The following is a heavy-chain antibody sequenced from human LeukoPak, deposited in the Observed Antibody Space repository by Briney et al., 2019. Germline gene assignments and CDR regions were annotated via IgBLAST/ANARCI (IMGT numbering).Heavy chain of an antibody. J-gene: IGHJ4*02. Sequence: GGSLILSCAASGFTFSSYAMSWVRQAPGKGLEWVSAISGSGGSTYYADSVKGRFTISRDNSKNTLYLQMNSLRAEDTAVYYCAKTPVSVVAMGLFDYWGQGTLVTVSS. D-gene: IGHD3-22*01. CDR3: AKTPVSVVAMGLFDY. CDR1: GFTFSSYA. CDR2: ISGSGGST. V-gene: IGHV3-23*01.